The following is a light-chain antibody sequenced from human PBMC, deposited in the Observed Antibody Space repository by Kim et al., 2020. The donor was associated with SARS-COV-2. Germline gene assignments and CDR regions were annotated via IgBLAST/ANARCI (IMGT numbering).Light chain of an antibody. J-gene: IGLJ2*01. CDR3: QVWDTTSDHVV. V-gene: IGLV3-21*03. Sequence: APGKTAKITCTRSNFGSNSVHWYQQRPGQAPVLVVYADSDRPSGIPARFSGSNSENTATLTISRVEVGDEADYYCQVWDTTSDHVVFGGGTQLTVL. CDR1: NFGSNS. CDR2: ADS.